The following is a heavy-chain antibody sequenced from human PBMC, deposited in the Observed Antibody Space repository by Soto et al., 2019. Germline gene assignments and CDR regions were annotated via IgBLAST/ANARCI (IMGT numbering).Heavy chain of an antibody. CDR2: IGTAGDT. CDR3: ARAGKYGDYADFDY. D-gene: IGHD4-17*01. V-gene: IGHV3-13*01. Sequence: GGSLRLSGAASGFTFSSYDMHWVRQATGKGLEWVSAIGTAGDTYYPGSVKGRFTISRENAKNSLYLQMNSLRAGDTAVYYCARAGKYGDYADFDYWGQGTLVTVSS. J-gene: IGHJ4*02. CDR1: GFTFSSYD.